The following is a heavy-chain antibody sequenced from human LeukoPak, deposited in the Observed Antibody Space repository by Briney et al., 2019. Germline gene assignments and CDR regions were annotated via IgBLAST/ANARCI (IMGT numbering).Heavy chain of an antibody. Sequence: SETLSLTCTVSGGSISSSSYYWGWIRQPPGKGLEWIGTIYYSGSTYYNPSLRSRVTISVDTSKNQFSLKLSSVTAADAAVYYCARPVPSRLGWFDPWGQGTLVTVSS. CDR3: ARPVPSRLGWFDP. V-gene: IGHV4-39*01. CDR1: GGSISSSSYY. CDR2: IYYSGST. D-gene: IGHD1-1*01. J-gene: IGHJ5*02.